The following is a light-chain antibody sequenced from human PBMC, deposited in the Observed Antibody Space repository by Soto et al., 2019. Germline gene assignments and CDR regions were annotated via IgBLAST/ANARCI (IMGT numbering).Light chain of an antibody. Sequence: DIKMTQSASTLSASVGDTVTVTCRASQSVSGWLAWYQQKPGEAPKLLIYAASALPSGVPSRFSGSGSGTKFTLTIASLQPDDFATYYCQQYETFSGTFGPGTKVDIK. V-gene: IGKV1-5*01. CDR3: QQYETFSGT. CDR1: QSVSGW. CDR2: AAS. J-gene: IGKJ1*01.